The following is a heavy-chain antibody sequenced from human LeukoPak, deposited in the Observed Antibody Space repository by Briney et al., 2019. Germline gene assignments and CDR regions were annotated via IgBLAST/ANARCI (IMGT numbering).Heavy chain of an antibody. J-gene: IGHJ4*02. Sequence: PGGSLRLSCAASGFTFSDYYMSWIRQAPGKGLEWVSYISSSGSTIYYADSVKGRFTISRDNAKNSLYLQMNSLRAEDTAVYYCARESYDYVWGSYRQFDYWGQGTLVTVSS. CDR2: ISSSGSTI. D-gene: IGHD3-16*02. CDR3: ARESYDYVWGSYRQFDY. V-gene: IGHV3-11*04. CDR1: GFTFSDYY.